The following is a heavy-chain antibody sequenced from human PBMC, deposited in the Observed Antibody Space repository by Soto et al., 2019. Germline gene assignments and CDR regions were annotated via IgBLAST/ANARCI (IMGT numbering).Heavy chain of an antibody. Sequence: QVHLQESGPGLVKPSETLSLTCTVSGGSINNHYWSWIRQPPGRGLEWIGYIYYTGSTNYNPSLKRRGTVSVDTSKNQSARNLTSLTAADTAIYYCARANWYSEYWGQGTLVTVSS. J-gene: IGHJ4*02. CDR3: ARANWYSEY. D-gene: IGHD7-27*01. V-gene: IGHV4-59*11. CDR2: IYYTGST. CDR1: GGSINNHY.